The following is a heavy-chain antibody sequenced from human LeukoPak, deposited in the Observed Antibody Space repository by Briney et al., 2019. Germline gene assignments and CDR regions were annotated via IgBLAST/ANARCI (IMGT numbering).Heavy chain of an antibody. CDR2: TYHSGST. CDR1: GYSISSGYY. D-gene: IGHD6-19*01. V-gene: IGHV4-38-2*02. CDR3: ARVRYSSGWASIYYFDY. Sequence: PSETLSLTCTVSGYSISSGYYWGWIRQPPGKGLEWIGSTYHSGSTYYNPSLKSRVTISVDTSKNQFSLKLSSVTAADTAVYYCARVRYSSGWASIYYFDYWGQGTLVTVSS. J-gene: IGHJ4*02.